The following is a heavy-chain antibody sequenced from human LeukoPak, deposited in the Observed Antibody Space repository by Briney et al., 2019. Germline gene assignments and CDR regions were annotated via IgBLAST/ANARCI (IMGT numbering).Heavy chain of an antibody. Sequence: GGSLSLSCAASRFTFSSYWMHWVRPAPGRGVVWVSRINSDGSSTSYAASVKGRLTISRDNAKNTLYLQMNSLRAEDTAVYYCARDSGYYDFWSGYYEPIFDYWGQGTLVTVSS. CDR2: INSDGSST. CDR1: RFTFSSYW. CDR3: ARDSGYYDFWSGYYEPIFDY. V-gene: IGHV3-74*01. J-gene: IGHJ4*02. D-gene: IGHD3-3*01.